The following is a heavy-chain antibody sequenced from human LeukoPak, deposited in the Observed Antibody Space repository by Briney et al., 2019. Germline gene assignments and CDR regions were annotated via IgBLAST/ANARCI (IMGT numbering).Heavy chain of an antibody. D-gene: IGHD2/OR15-2a*01. CDR1: GGSFSSYY. V-gene: IGHV4-39*01. CDR3: ARAFRARYFDL. Sequence: SETLSLTCAVYGGSFSSYYWGWIRQPPGKGLEWIGIIYYSGSTYYNPSLKGRVTISVDTSKNQFSLKLSSVTAADTAVYYCARAFRARYFDLWGRGTLVTVSS. J-gene: IGHJ2*01. CDR2: IYYSGST.